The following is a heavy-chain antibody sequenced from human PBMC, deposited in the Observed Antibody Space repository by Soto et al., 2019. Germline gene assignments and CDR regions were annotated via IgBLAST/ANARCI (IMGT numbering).Heavy chain of an antibody. V-gene: IGHV1-69*08. J-gene: IGHJ4*02. CDR3: AGDPFTNDFGVGIFYN. D-gene: IGHD3-3*01. Sequence: QVQLVQSGAEVKKPGSSVKVSCKASGGTFSSYTISWVRQAPGQGLEWMGRIIPILGIANYAQKVQGRVTITADKSTSTAYMELSSLRSEDTAVYYCAGDPFTNDFGVGIFYNWGQGTLVTVSS. CDR1: GGTFSSYT. CDR2: IIPILGIA.